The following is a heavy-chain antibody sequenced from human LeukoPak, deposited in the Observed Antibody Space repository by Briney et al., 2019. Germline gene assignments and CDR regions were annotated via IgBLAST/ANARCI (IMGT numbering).Heavy chain of an antibody. CDR3: AMDTTVVERFDY. CDR2: IYYNERT. J-gene: IGHJ4*01. V-gene: IGHV4-39*01. CDR1: GGSISSTNYY. Sequence: SETLSLTCTVSGGSISSTNYYWGWVRQPPGKGLEWIGTIYYNERTYYNPSLKSRVAISVDTSKNQFSLNLSSVTAADTAVYYCAMDTTVVERFDYWGQGTLVTVSS. D-gene: IGHD5-18*01.